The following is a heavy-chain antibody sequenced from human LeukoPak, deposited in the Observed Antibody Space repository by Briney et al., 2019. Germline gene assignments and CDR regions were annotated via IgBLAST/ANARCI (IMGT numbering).Heavy chain of an antibody. Sequence: GGSLRLSCAASGFTFSSYAMTWVRQAPGKGLVWVSRINSDGSSTSYADSVKGRFTISRDNAKNSLYLQMNSLRAEDTAVYYRARDGVVTPVGYYYYYGMDVWGQGTTVTVSS. CDR1: GFTFSSYA. J-gene: IGHJ6*02. CDR2: INSDGSST. CDR3: ARDGVVTPVGYYYYYGMDV. D-gene: IGHD4-23*01. V-gene: IGHV3-74*01.